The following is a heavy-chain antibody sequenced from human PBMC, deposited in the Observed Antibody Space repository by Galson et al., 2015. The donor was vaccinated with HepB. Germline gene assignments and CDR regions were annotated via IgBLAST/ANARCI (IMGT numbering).Heavy chain of an antibody. D-gene: IGHD2-2*01. J-gene: IGHJ4*02. V-gene: IGHV3-64D*06. CDR3: VKRSVPAAIWDDY. CDR2: ISSNGGST. Sequence: SLRLSCAASGFTFSSYAMHWVRQAPGKGLEYVSAISSNGGSTYYADSVKGRFTISRDNSKNPLYLQMSSLRAEDTAVYYCVKRSVPAAIWDDYWGQGTLVTVSS. CDR1: GFTFSSYA.